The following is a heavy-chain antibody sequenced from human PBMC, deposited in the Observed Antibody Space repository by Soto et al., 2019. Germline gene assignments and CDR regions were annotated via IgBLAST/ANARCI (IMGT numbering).Heavy chain of an antibody. D-gene: IGHD3-9*01. CDR2: ISGSGGST. CDR1: GFTFSSYA. Sequence: PGGSLRLSCAASGFTFSSYAMSGARQAPGKGLEWVSAISGSGGSTYYADSVKGRFTISRDNSKNTLYLQMNSLRAEDTAVYYCAKDRPGFYDILTGYRYWGQGTLGTVSS. J-gene: IGHJ4*02. V-gene: IGHV3-23*01. CDR3: AKDRPGFYDILTGYRY.